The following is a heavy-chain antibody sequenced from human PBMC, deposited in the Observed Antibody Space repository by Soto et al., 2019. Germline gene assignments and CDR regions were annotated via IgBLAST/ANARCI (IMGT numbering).Heavy chain of an antibody. Sequence: ASVKVSCKASGYTFTGYYMHWVRQAPGQGLEWMGWINPNSGGTNYAQKFQGWVTMTRDTSISTAYMELSRLRSDDTAVYYCARANDLSYYYGMDVWGQGTTVTSP. V-gene: IGHV1-2*04. J-gene: IGHJ6*02. CDR3: ARANDLSYYYGMDV. CDR1: GYTFTGYY. D-gene: IGHD3-3*01. CDR2: INPNSGGT.